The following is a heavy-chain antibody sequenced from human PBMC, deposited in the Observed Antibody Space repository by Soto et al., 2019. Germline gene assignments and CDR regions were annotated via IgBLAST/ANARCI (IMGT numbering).Heavy chain of an antibody. CDR1: GYNFRNFG. CDR2: ISGYNGRT. CDR3: AREGYSSGFDPFDF. V-gene: IGHV1-18*01. D-gene: IGHD5-18*01. Sequence: ASVKVSCKASGYNFRNFGITWVRQASGLGLEWLGWISGYNGRTSSARNFRDRVVLTTDTSTNTAYMELRSLTSDDTAIYYCAREGYSSGFDPFDFWGQGTKVTVSS. J-gene: IGHJ3*01.